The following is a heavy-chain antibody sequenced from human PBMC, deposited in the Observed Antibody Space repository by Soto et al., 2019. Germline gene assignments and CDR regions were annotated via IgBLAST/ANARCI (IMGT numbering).Heavy chain of an antibody. V-gene: IGHV3-7*05. D-gene: IGHD6-13*01. Sequence: EVQLVESGGGLVQPGGSLRLSCAASGFTFSSYWMSWVRQAPGKGLEWVANINQDGSQKYYVDSVKGRFTISRDNAKNSLYVQMNSLRAEDTALDYCARDGQQQLGAFDIWGQGTMVTVSS. J-gene: IGHJ3*02. CDR1: GFTFSSYW. CDR2: INQDGSQK. CDR3: ARDGQQQLGAFDI.